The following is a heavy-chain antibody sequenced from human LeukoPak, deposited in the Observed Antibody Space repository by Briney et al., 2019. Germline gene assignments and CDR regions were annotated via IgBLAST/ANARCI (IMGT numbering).Heavy chain of an antibody. CDR2: INPKTGAT. J-gene: IGHJ4*02. Sequence: ASVKVSCKAFGYSLTDFYMHWVRQAPGQGLQWMGWINPKTGATNYAQEFQGRVTMTRDASINTAYMELTSLSSADTAVYYCARGWTDDTGYWGQGTLVTISS. CDR3: ARGWTDDTGY. D-gene: IGHD1-1*01. V-gene: IGHV1-2*02. CDR1: GYSLTDFY.